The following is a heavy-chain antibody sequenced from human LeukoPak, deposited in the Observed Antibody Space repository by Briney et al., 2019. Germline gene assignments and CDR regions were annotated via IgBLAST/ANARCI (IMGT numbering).Heavy chain of an antibody. CDR2: IWYDGSNK. Sequence: GGSLRLSCAASGSTFSSYGMHWVRQAPGKGLEWVAVIWYDGSNKYYADSVKGRFTISRDNSKNTLYLQMNSLRAEDTAVYYCARDLSSWFGELLRPFDYWGQGTLVTVSS. J-gene: IGHJ4*02. D-gene: IGHD3-10*01. V-gene: IGHV3-33*01. CDR3: ARDLSSWFGELLRPFDY. CDR1: GSTFSSYG.